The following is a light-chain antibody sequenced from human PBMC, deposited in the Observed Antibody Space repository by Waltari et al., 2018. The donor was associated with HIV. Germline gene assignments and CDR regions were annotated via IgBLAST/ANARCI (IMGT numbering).Light chain of an antibody. Sequence: QSVLTQAPSTSDTPGQRVTIPCSRSTSNIRRRYVYWYNQHPRTAPKLLIYRNYQRPSGGPDRFSGSKSGTSASLAISGLRPEDEGDYFCAAWDHDLSAVLFGGGTKLTVL. CDR1: TSNIRRRY. J-gene: IGLJ2*01. CDR2: RNY. V-gene: IGLV1-47*01. CDR3: AAWDHDLSAVL.